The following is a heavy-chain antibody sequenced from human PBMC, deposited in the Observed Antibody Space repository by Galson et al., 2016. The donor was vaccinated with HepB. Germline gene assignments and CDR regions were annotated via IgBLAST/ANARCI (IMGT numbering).Heavy chain of an antibody. CDR1: GGSISSSSYF. J-gene: IGHJ4*02. CDR2: LYYSGST. CDR3: ARSSATTVVTQMFDY. Sequence: ETLSLTCTVSGGSISSSSYFWGWIRQPPGKGLEWIGNLYYSGSTYYSPSLKGRVTISVDTSKNQFSLKLSSVTAADTAVYYCARSSATTVVTQMFDYWGQGTLVTVSS. D-gene: IGHD4-23*01. V-gene: IGHV4-39*07.